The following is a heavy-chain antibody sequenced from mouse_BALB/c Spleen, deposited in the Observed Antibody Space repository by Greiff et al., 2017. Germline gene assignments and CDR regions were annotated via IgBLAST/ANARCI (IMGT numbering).Heavy chain of an antibody. V-gene: IGHV1-54*01. D-gene: IGHD2-4*01. J-gene: IGHJ4*01. CDR1: GYAFTNYL. Sequence: QVQLKQSGAELVRPGTLVKVSCKASGYAFTNYLIEWVKQRPGQGLEWIGVINPGSGGTNYNEKFKGKATLTADKSSSTAYMQLSSLTSDDSAVYFCARSHDYDAEYYAMDYWGQGTSVTVSS. CDR2: INPGSGGT. CDR3: ARSHDYDAEYYAMDY.